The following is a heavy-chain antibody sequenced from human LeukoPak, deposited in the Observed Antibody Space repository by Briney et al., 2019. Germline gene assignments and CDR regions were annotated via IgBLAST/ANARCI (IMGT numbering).Heavy chain of an antibody. CDR1: GFTFSSYA. Sequence: GRSLRLSCAASGFTFSSYAMHWVRQAPGKGLQYVSSISSNGGGTYYADSVKGRFTISRDNSKNTLYLQMSSLRPEDTAIYYCVNSLHATANTLGAFDMWGQGTMVTVSS. J-gene: IGHJ3*02. CDR2: ISSNGGGT. CDR3: VNSLHATANTLGAFDM. V-gene: IGHV3-64D*09. D-gene: IGHD2-21*02.